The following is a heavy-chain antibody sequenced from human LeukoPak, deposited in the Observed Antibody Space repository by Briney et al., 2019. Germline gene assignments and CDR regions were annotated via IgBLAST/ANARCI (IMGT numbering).Heavy chain of an antibody. J-gene: IGHJ5*02. V-gene: IGHV3-21*01. CDR3: ARDREVVPAAMDNWFDP. Sequence: GSLRLSCAASGFTFSSYSMNWVRQAPGKGLEWVSSISSSSSYIYYADSVKGRFTISRDNAKNSLYLQMNSLRAEDTAVYYCARDREVVPAAMDNWFDPWGQGTLVTVSS. D-gene: IGHD2-2*01. CDR1: GFTFSSYS. CDR2: ISSSSSYI.